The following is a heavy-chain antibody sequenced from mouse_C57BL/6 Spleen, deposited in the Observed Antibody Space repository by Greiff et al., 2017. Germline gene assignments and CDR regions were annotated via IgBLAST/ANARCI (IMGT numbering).Heavy chain of an antibody. CDR1: GFTFSSYG. V-gene: IGHV5-6*01. J-gene: IGHJ3*01. CDR2: ISSGGSYT. D-gene: IGHD2-3*01. Sequence: EVKLQESGGDLVKPGGSLKLSCAASGFTFSSYGMSWVRQTPDKRLEWVATISSGGSYTYYPDSVKGRFTISRDNAKNTLYLQMSSLKSEDTAMYYCASIYEGYYDWFAYWGQGTLVTVSA. CDR3: ASIYEGYYDWFAY.